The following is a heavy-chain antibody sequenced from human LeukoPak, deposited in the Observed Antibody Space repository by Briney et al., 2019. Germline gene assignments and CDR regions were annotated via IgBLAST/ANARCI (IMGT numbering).Heavy chain of an antibody. CDR3: AKVRLPTADIAAAGDYFHY. D-gene: IGHD6-13*01. J-gene: IGHJ4*02. Sequence: PGGSLRLSCAASGFTFSSYAMSWVRQAPGKGLEWVSAISGSGGSTYYADSVKGRFTISRDNSKNTLYLQMNSLRAEDTAVYYCAKVRLPTADIAAAGDYFHYWGQGTLVTVSS. V-gene: IGHV3-23*01. CDR2: ISGSGGST. CDR1: GFTFSSYA.